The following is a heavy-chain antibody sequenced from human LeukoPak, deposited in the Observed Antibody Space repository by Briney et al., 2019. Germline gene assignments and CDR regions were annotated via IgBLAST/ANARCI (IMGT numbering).Heavy chain of an antibody. V-gene: IGHV4-4*07. CDR3: AREGWELLSEYFQH. CDR1: GGSISSYY. J-gene: IGHJ1*01. CDR2: IYTSGST. D-gene: IGHD1-26*01. Sequence: SETLSLTCTVSGGSISSYYWSWIRQPAGKGLEWIGRIYTSGSTNYNPSLKSRVTMSVDTSKNQFSLKLSSVTAADTAVYYCAREGWELLSEYFQHWGQGTLVTVSS.